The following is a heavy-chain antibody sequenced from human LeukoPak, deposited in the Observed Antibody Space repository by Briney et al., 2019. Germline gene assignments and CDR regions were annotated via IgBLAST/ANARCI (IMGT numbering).Heavy chain of an antibody. CDR1: GGTFSSYA. Sequence: ASVKVSCKASGGTFSSYAISWVRQAPGQGLEWMGGIIPIFGTANYAQKFQGRVTITADKSTSTAYMELSSLRSEDTAVYYCARDPGGSGSYRADYFDYWGQGTLVTVSS. CDR3: ARDPGGSGSYRADYFDY. V-gene: IGHV1-69*06. D-gene: IGHD3-10*01. CDR2: IIPIFGTA. J-gene: IGHJ4*02.